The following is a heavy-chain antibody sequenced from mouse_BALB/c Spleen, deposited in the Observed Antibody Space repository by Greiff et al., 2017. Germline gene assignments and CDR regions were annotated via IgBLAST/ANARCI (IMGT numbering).Heavy chain of an antibody. CDR1: GFSLTGYG. J-gene: IGHJ1*01. Sequence: VKLQESGPGLVAPSQSLSITCTVSGFSLTGYGVNWVRQPPGKGLEWLGMIWGDGSTDYNSALKPRLSISKDNSKSQVFLKMNSLQTDDTARYYCARAGGYDEYFDVWGAGTTVTVSS. D-gene: IGHD2-2*01. CDR2: IWGDGST. V-gene: IGHV2-6-7*01. CDR3: ARAGGYDEYFDV.